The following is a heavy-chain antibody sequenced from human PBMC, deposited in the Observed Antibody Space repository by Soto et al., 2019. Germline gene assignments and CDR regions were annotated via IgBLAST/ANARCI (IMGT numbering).Heavy chain of an antibody. V-gene: IGHV4-59*01. J-gene: IGHJ4*02. Sequence: PSETLSLSFPVSGGCINNYDWSWIRRPPGQAPDXIGYIYSNRGSYHNPPLGSRVTMSGDTPKSQFSLRLSSVTAAETAGYYWAREWGSYVTPFFWGQGTLVTVSS. CDR2: IYSNRGS. CDR3: AREWGSYVTPFF. D-gene: IGHD3-16*01. CDR1: GGCINNYD.